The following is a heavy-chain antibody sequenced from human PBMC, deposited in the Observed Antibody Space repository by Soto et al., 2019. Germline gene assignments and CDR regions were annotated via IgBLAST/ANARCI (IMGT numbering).Heavy chain of an antibody. Sequence: QVPLVQSGAEVKKPGASVKVSCKASGYTFTSYDINWVRQATGQGLEWMGWMNPNSGNTGYAQKFQGRVTMTRHTSISTDYMEVGSLRSDDTDAYYCARAAEVSYYAFWSGYYTGMDYWGQGTLVTVS. V-gene: IGHV1-8*01. CDR3: ARAAEVSYYAFWSGYYTGMDY. CDR2: MNPNSGNT. CDR1: GYTFTSYD. J-gene: IGHJ4*02. D-gene: IGHD3-3*01.